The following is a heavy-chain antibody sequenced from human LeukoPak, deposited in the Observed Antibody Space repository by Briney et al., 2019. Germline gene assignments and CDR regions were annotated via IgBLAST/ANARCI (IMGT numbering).Heavy chain of an antibody. CDR3: ARLGLTQDAFDI. CDR1: GGSINSGGYS. Sequence: SQTLSLTCAVSGGSINSGGYSWSWIRQPPGKGLEWIGYISSTGSTYYNLSLKSRLSISSDTSKNQFSLNLSSVTAADTAVFYCARLGLTQDAFDIWGQGTVVTVSS. CDR2: ISSTGST. D-gene: IGHD1-26*01. J-gene: IGHJ3*02. V-gene: IGHV4-30-4*07.